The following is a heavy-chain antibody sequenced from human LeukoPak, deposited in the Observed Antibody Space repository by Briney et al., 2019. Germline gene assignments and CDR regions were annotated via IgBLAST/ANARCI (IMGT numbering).Heavy chain of an antibody. CDR2: IYYSWST. D-gene: IGHD1-14*01. V-gene: IGHV4-59*01. J-gene: IGHJ6*03. Sequence: SETLSLTCTVSGGSISSYFWSWIRKPPAKGLQWIGYIYYSWSTIYNPSLKSRVTISVDTSKNQFSLKLSSVAAADTAVYYCGGASEDYYYYMDVWGKGTTVTISS. CDR1: GGSISSYF. CDR3: GGASEDYYYYMDV.